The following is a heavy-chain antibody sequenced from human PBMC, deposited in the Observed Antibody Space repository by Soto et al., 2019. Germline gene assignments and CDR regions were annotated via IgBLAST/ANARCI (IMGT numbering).Heavy chain of an antibody. J-gene: IGHJ4*02. CDR2: ISSSSTI. Sequence: PGGSLRLSCAASGFTFSSYSMNWVRQAPGKGLEWVSYISSSSTIYYADSVKGRFTISRDNAKNSLYLQMNSLRDEDTAVYYCARPWGPYNNYHLDSWGQGTPVTVSS. CDR1: GFTFSSYS. CDR3: ARPWGPYNNYHLDS. V-gene: IGHV3-48*02. D-gene: IGHD4-4*01.